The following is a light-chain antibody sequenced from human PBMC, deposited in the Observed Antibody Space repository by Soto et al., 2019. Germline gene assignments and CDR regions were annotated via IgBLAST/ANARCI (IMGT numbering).Light chain of an antibody. V-gene: IGLV2-14*01. CDR1: SSDVGGYNY. J-gene: IGLJ1*01. CDR2: EVS. Sequence: QSALTQPASVSGSPGQSITISCTGTSSDVGGYNYVSWYQQHPGKAPKLMIYEVSNRPSGVSNRFSGSKSDNTASLTISGLQAEDEADYYCSSYTSSSTLCVFGTGTKLTVL. CDR3: SSYTSSSTLCV.